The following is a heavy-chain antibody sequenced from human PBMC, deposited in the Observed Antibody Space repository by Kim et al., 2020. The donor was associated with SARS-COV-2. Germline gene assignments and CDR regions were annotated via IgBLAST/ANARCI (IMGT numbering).Heavy chain of an antibody. CDR2: MSSSSSTI. CDR1: GFTFSSYR. CDR3: ARDRSYYGSGSYCNDY. J-gene: IGHJ4*02. D-gene: IGHD3-10*01. V-gene: IGHV3-48*02. Sequence: GGSLRLSCAASGFTFSSYRMNWVRQAPGKGLEWVSYMSSSSSTIYYVDSVKGRFTISRDKAKNSLYLQMNSLRDEDTAVYYCARDRSYYGSGSYCNDYWGQGTLVTVSS.